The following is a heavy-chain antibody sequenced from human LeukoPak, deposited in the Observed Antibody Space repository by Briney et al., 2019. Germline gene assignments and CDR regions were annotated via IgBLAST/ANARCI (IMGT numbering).Heavy chain of an antibody. CDR2: IYYSGNA. J-gene: IGHJ6*03. CDR1: GGAISSGDYY. V-gene: IGHV4-30-4*08. CDR3: ARVMMYYDFWSGYYVDYYYYYMDV. D-gene: IGHD3-3*01. Sequence: SETLPLTCTVSGGAISSGDYYWSWIRQPPGKGLEWIGYIYYSGNAYYNPSLKSRVTISVDTSKNQFSLKLSSVTAADTAVYYCARVMMYYDFWSGYYVDYYYYYMDVWGKGTTVTVSS.